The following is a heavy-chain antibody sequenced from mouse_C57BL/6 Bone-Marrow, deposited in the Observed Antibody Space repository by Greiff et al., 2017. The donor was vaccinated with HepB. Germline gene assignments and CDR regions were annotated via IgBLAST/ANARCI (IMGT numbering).Heavy chain of an antibody. Sequence: QVHVKQPGAELVKPGASVKVSCKASGYTFTSYWMHWVKQRPGQGLEWIGRIHPSDSDTNYNQKFKGKATLTVDKSSSTAYMQLSSLTSEDSAVYYCAATVVAPYYFDYWGQGTTLTVSS. J-gene: IGHJ2*01. V-gene: IGHV1-74*01. CDR3: AATVVAPYYFDY. CDR1: GYTFTSYW. D-gene: IGHD1-1*01. CDR2: IHPSDSDT.